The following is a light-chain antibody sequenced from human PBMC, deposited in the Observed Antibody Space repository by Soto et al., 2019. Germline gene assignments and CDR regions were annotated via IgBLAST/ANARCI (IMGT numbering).Light chain of an antibody. Sequence: DVQMTQSPSSLSASVGDRVTITCRASQNIADFLNWYKQKSGQAPKLLIYAASRLQTGVPSRLSGRASGSDFTLTISSLQPEDCATYYCQQTYRNPQTFGQGTKVQIK. V-gene: IGKV1-39*01. CDR2: AAS. J-gene: IGKJ1*01. CDR3: QQTYRNPQT. CDR1: QNIADF.